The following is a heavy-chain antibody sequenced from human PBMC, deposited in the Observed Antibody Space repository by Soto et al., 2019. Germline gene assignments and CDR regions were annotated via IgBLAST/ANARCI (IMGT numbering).Heavy chain of an antibody. CDR1: GGTFSSYS. CDR3: ARAGGRHSGGIDY. V-gene: IGHV1-69*01. J-gene: IGHJ4*02. CDR2: IIPIFGTA. Sequence: QVQLVQSGAEVKKPGSSVKVSCKASGGTFSSYSINWVRQAPGQGLEWMGEIIPIFGTANYAQKFQGRVTITADESTSTAYMELSSLRSEATAVYYCARAGGRHSGGIDYWGQGTRVTVSS. D-gene: IGHD2-8*02.